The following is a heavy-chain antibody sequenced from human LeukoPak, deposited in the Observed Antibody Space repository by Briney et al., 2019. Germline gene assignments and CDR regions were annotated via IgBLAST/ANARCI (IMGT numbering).Heavy chain of an antibody. CDR1: GFTCDDYA. CDR2: ISWEGHTT. Sequence: PGGSLRLSCAASGFTCDDYAMHWVRQAPGKGLEWVALISWEGHTTYYADSVRGRFTISRDNSKNSLYLQMNSLRTEDTAFYYCTRDTDYGSATNYFDSWGQGTLVSVSS. J-gene: IGHJ4*02. D-gene: IGHD3-10*01. CDR3: TRDTDYGSATNYFDS. V-gene: IGHV3-43*01.